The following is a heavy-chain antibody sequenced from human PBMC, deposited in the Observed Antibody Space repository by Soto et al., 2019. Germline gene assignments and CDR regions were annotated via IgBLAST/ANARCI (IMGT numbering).Heavy chain of an antibody. CDR3: ARDKEGIAAAGSHLFDY. J-gene: IGHJ4*02. CDR1: GYTFTSYG. D-gene: IGHD6-13*01. V-gene: IGHV1-18*01. CDR2: ISAYNGNT. Sequence: ASVKVSCKASGYTFTSYGISWVRQAPGQGLEWMGWISAYNGNTNYAQKLQGRVTMTTDTSTSTAYMELRSLRSDDTAVYYCARDKEGIAAAGSHLFDYWGQGTLVTVSS.